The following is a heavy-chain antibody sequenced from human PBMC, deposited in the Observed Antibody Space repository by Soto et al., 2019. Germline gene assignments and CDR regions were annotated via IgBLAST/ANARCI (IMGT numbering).Heavy chain of an antibody. D-gene: IGHD2-2*01. CDR2: INPSGGST. CDR3: ARDRGDVVVPAARSGNWFDP. V-gene: IGHV1-46*03. Sequence: GASVKVSCKASGYTFTGYYMHWVRQAPGQGLEWMGIINPSGGSTSYAQKFQGRVTMTRDTSTSTVYMELSSLRSEDTAVYYCARDRGDVVVPAARSGNWFDPWGQGTLVTVSS. CDR1: GYTFTGYY. J-gene: IGHJ5*02.